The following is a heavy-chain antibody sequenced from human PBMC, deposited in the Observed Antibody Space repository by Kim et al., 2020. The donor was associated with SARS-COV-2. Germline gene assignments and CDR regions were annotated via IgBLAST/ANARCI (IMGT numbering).Heavy chain of an antibody. CDR2: ISYDGSNK. D-gene: IGHD3-9*01. V-gene: IGHV3-33*05. CDR3: ARGGGYDILTGYYLDY. J-gene: IGHJ4*01. Sequence: GGSLRLSCAASGFTFSSYGMHWVRQAPGKGLEWVAVISYDGSNKYYADSVKGRFTISRDNSKNTLYLQMNSLRAEDTAVYYCARGGGYDILTGYYLDYWG. CDR1: GFTFSSYG.